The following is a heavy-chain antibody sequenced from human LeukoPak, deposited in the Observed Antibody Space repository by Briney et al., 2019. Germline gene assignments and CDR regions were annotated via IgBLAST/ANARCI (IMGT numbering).Heavy chain of an antibody. D-gene: IGHD3-10*01. Sequence: GGSLRLSCAASGFSVSSNYMTWVRQAPGKGLEWVSVIHSGGRAYYADSVKGRFATSRDNSKNTLDLQMNSLSVEDTAVYYCVGVETITMVRGASGDVWGKGTTVTVSS. CDR1: GFSVSSNY. J-gene: IGHJ6*04. CDR3: VGVETITMVRGASGDV. CDR2: IHSGGRA. V-gene: IGHV3-66*02.